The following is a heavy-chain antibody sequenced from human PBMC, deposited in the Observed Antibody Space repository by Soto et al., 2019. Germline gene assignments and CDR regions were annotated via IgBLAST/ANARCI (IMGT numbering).Heavy chain of an antibody. CDR2: ISYEGSEK. CDR1: GFTLSSYG. CDR3: ARVSGSYYMDY. D-gene: IGHD1-26*01. J-gene: IGHJ4*02. V-gene: IGHV3-30*04. Sequence: PGGSLRLSCAASGFTLSSYGIHWVRQAPGKGLQWVALISYEGSEKYYADSVKGRFTISRDNSRNILYLQMNSLRGEDTAVYYCARVSGSYYMDYWGPGTLVTVSS.